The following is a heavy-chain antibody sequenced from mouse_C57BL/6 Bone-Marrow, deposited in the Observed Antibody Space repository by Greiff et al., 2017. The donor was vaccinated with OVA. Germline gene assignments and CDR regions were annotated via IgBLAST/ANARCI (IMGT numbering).Heavy chain of an antibody. CDR2: IYPRSGNT. CDR1: GYTFTSYG. V-gene: IGHV1-81*01. J-gene: IGHJ4*01. D-gene: IGHD1-1*01. CDR3: AKEEVVYYGHYYAMDY. Sequence: QVQLQQSGAELARPGASVKLSCKASGYTFTSYGISWVKQRTGQGLEWIGEIYPRSGNTYYNEKFKGKATLTADKSSSTAYMELRSLTSEDSAVYFCAKEEVVYYGHYYAMDYWGQGTSVTVSS.